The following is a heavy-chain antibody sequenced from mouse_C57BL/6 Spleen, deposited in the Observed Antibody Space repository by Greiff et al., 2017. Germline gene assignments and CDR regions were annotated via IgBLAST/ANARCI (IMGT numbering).Heavy chain of an antibody. CDR3: AITTVVAPYYFDY. CDR1: GYSFTGYY. CDR2: INPSTGGT. D-gene: IGHD1-1*01. V-gene: IGHV1-42*01. J-gene: IGHJ2*01. Sequence: VQLQQSGPELVKPGASVKISCKASGYSFTGYYMNWVKQSPEKSLTWIGEINPSTGGTTSNQKFKAKATLTVDKPSSTAYMQLKSLTSEDSAVYYCAITTVVAPYYFDYWGQGTTRTVAS.